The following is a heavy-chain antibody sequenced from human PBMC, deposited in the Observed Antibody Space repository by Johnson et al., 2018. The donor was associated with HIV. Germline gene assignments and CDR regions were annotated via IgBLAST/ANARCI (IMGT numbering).Heavy chain of an antibody. V-gene: IGHV3-74*02. J-gene: IGHJ3*02. CDR2: INSDGSST. D-gene: IGHD2-8*02. CDR1: GFTFSSYD. CDR3: ARPVSPWSAYDAFDI. Sequence: VQLVESGGGLVQPGGSLRLSCAASGFTFSSYDMHWVRQATGKGLEWVSRINSDGSSTSYADSVKGRFTISRDNAKNTLYLQMNSLRAEDTAVYYCARPVSPWSAYDAFDIWGQGTMVTVSS.